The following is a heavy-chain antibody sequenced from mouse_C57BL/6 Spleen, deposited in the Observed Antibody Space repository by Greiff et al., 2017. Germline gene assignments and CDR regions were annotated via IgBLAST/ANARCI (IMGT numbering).Heavy chain of an antibody. J-gene: IGHJ4*01. CDR2: ISSGSSTI. CDR1: GFTFSDYG. Sequence: EVQRVESGGGLVKPGGSLKLSCAASGFTFSDYGMHWVRQAPEKGLEWVAYISSGSSTIYYADKVKGRFTISRDNAKNTLFLQMTSLRSEATAMYYGARDYDFDGMRWGKGTSVTVSS. V-gene: IGHV5-17*01. CDR3: ARDYDFDGMR. D-gene: IGHD2-4*01.